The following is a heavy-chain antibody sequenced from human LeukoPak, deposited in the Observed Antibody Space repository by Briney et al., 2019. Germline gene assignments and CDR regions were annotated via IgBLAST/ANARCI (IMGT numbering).Heavy chain of an antibody. D-gene: IGHD3-22*01. CDR1: GGSISSYY. CDR3: AREKRTYYYDSSGYYSGGGGAFDI. J-gene: IGHJ3*02. Sequence: SETLSLTCTVSGGSISSYYWSWIRQPPGKGVEWVGYIYYSGSTNYNPSLKSRVTISVDTSKNQFSLKLSSVTAADTAVYYCAREKRTYYYDSSGYYSGGGGAFDIWGQGTMVTVSS. V-gene: IGHV4-59*01. CDR2: IYYSGST.